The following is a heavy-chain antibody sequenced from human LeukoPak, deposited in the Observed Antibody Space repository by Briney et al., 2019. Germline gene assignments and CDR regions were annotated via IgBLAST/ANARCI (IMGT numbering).Heavy chain of an antibody. J-gene: IGHJ1*01. D-gene: IGHD6-19*01. Sequence: ASVKVSCKASGYTFTGYYMHWVRQAPGQGLEWMGWINPNSGGTNYAQKFQGRVTMTRGTSISTAYTELSRLRSDDTAVYYCARKIAVAAYLYFQHWGQGTLVTVSS. CDR3: ARKIAVAAYLYFQH. CDR2: INPNSGGT. V-gene: IGHV1-2*02. CDR1: GYTFTGYY.